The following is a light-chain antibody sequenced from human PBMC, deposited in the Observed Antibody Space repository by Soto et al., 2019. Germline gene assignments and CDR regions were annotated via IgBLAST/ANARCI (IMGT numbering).Light chain of an antibody. Sequence: DIPMTQSPSTLSASVGDRVTITCRASQSIDTALAWYQQKPGKAPNLLIYRASNLESGVPSRFSGSGSGTEFTLAISSLQPDDLATYYCQQYGRFLTFGQGTKLELK. CDR3: QQYGRFLT. V-gene: IGKV1-5*03. CDR2: RAS. J-gene: IGKJ2*01. CDR1: QSIDTA.